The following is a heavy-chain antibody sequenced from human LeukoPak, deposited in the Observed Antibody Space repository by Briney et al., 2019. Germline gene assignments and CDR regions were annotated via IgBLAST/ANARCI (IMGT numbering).Heavy chain of an antibody. CDR2: IWYDGGNK. Sequence: GRSLRLSCAASGFTFSNYGMHWVRQAPGKGLEWVAVIWYDGGNKYYADSVNGRFTISRDNSKNTLYLQMNSLRTEDAAVYYCARVGSIEAAGTLDYWGQGTLVTVSS. J-gene: IGHJ4*02. V-gene: IGHV3-33*01. D-gene: IGHD6-13*01. CDR3: ARVGSIEAAGTLDY. CDR1: GFTFSNYG.